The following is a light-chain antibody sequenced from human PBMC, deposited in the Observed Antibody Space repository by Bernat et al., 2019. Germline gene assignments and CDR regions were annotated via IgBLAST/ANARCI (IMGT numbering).Light chain of an antibody. Sequence: EIVLTQSPGTLSLSPGETATLSCRASQSVSSSYLAWYQQKPGQAPRLLMYATSSRATGIPDRFSGSVSGTDFTLTISRLEPEDFAVYYCQLYDNSPPAYTFGQGTKLEIQ. J-gene: IGKJ2*01. CDR3: QLYDNSPPAYT. V-gene: IGKV3-20*01. CDR2: ATS. CDR1: QSVSSSY.